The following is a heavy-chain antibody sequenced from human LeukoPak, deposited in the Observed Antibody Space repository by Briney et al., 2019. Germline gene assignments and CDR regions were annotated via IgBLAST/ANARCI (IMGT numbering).Heavy chain of an antibody. J-gene: IGHJ4*02. D-gene: IGHD4-17*01. CDR3: ARDLGYGDYGSSDY. V-gene: IGHV3-66*01. Sequence: PGGSLRLSCAASGFTVSSNYMSWVRQAPGKGLEWVSVIYSGGSTYYADSVKGRFTISRDNSKNTLYLQMNSLRAEDTAVYYCARDLGYGDYGSSDYWGQGTLVTVSS. CDR1: GFTVSSNY. CDR2: IYSGGST.